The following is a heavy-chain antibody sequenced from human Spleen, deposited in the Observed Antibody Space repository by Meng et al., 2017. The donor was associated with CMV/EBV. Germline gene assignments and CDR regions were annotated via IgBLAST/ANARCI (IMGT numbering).Heavy chain of an antibody. V-gene: IGHV4-39*07. CDR3: ARALYRNWFDP. CDR1: GGSISSISYY. CDR2: IYYSGST. D-gene: IGHD1-26*01. J-gene: IGHJ5*02. Sequence: TVSGGSISSISYYWGWLRQPPGKGLEWIGSIYYSGSTYYNPSLKSRVTISVDTSKSQFSLKLSSVTAADTAVYFCARALYRNWFDPWGQGTLVTVSS.